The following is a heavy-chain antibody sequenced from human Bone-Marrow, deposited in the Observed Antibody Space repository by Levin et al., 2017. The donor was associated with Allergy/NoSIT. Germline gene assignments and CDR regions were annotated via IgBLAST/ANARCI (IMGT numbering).Heavy chain of an antibody. CDR1: GFTFSSYA. V-gene: IGHV3-23*01. CDR2: ISGSGGST. D-gene: IGHD6-6*01. Sequence: PGGSLRLSCAASGFTFSSYAMSWVRQAPEKGLEWVSSISGSGGSTYYADSVKGRFTISRDSSKNTLYLQMNSLRADDTAIYYCARQLSKSSLFDYWGQGTLVTVSS. CDR3: ARQLSKSSLFDY. J-gene: IGHJ4*02.